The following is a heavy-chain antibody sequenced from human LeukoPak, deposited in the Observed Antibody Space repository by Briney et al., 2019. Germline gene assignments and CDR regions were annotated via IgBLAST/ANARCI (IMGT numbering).Heavy chain of an antibody. J-gene: IGHJ3*02. CDR3: AKEGGLVTGIIAVADDRDAFDI. D-gene: IGHD6-19*01. CDR2: IYSGGST. Sequence: PGGSLRLPCAASGFTVSSNYMSWVRQAPGKGLEWVSVIYSGGSTYYADSVKGRFTISRDNSKNTLYLQMNSLRAEDTAVYYCAKEGGLVTGIIAVADDRDAFDIWGQGTMVTVSS. V-gene: IGHV3-53*01. CDR1: GFTVSSNY.